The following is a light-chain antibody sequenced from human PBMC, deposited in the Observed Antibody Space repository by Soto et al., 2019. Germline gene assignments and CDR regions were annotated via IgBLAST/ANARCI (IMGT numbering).Light chain of an antibody. CDR2: AAS. Sequence: DIQMTQSPSSLSASVGDRITITCRSSQIIASYLNWYQQYPQKAPKLLIYAASILHSGVPPRFSGSGSATVFTLAIRGLQPQDFAAYSCQQTYTSPRTFGQGTKVEI. V-gene: IGKV1-39*01. CDR3: QQTYTSPRT. CDR1: QIIASY. J-gene: IGKJ1*01.